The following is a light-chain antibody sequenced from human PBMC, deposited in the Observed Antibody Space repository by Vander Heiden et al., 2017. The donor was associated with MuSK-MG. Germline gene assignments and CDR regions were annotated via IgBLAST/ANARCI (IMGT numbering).Light chain of an antibody. J-gene: IGLJ3*02. CDR3: QSSVSRLSGWV. CDR2: GNS. Sequence: QSVLTQPPSVSGAPGQRVTISCTGSSSNIGAGYDVHWYQQLPGTDTKRLSDGNSNRPSGVPDRFSGYKAGTSEYRDTNGLQAEDEADDYCQSSVSRLSGWVFGGGTKLTVL. V-gene: IGLV1-40*01. CDR1: SSNIGAGYD.